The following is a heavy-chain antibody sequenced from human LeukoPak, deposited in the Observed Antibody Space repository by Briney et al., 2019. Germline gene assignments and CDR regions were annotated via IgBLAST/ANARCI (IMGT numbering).Heavy chain of an antibody. CDR2: IIPILGIA. V-gene: IGHV1-69*04. D-gene: IGHD3-9*01. Sequence: ASVTVSCKASGGTSSSYAISWVRQAPGQGLEWMGRIIPILGIANYAQKFQGRVTITADKSTSTAYMELSSLRSEDTAVYYCARDADILTGYSHYWGQGTLVTVSS. J-gene: IGHJ4*02. CDR1: GGTSSSYA. CDR3: ARDADILTGYSHY.